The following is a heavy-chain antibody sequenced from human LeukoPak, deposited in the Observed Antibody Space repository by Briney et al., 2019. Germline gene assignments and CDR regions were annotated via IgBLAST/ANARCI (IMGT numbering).Heavy chain of an antibody. J-gene: IGHJ4*02. D-gene: IGHD6-13*01. CDR3: AKDDQHWEGIAAAGTVSVDY. CDR2: ISSSGSTI. CDR1: GFTSSDYY. V-gene: IGHV3-11*04. Sequence: GGSLRLSCAASGFTSSDYYMSWIRQAPGKGLEWVSYISSSGSTIYYADSVKGRFTISRDNAKNSLYLQMNSLRAEDTAVYYCAKDDQHWEGIAAAGTVSVDYWGQGTLVTVSS.